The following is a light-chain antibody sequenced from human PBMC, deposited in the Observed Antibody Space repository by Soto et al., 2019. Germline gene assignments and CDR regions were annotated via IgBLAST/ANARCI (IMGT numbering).Light chain of an antibody. CDR1: QSVCSSY. Sequence: IVLTQSPGTLSLSPGERATLSCRASQSVCSSYLAWYQQKPGQAPRLLIYGVSSRATGIPDRFSGSGSGTDFTLTIGRLEPEDFAVYYCQQYGSSPWTFGQGTKVEIK. V-gene: IGKV3-20*01. CDR3: QQYGSSPWT. J-gene: IGKJ1*01. CDR2: GVS.